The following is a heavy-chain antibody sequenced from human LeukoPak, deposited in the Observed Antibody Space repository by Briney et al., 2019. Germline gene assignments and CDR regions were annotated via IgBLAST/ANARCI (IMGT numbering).Heavy chain of an antibody. CDR1: GGSIGSVGHN. D-gene: IGHD2-2*01. CDR2: ISYVGTT. CDR3: ARDPPAAYGLQASGHFCS. Sequence: SETLSLTCTVSGGSIGSVGHNWNWIRQHPGKGLEWIGYISYVGTTYYNQSLKSRVAMSMDTSKNQFSLTLRSVTAADTAVYFWARDPPAAYGLQASGHFCSWGQGSLVTVSS. V-gene: IGHV4-31*03. J-gene: IGHJ4*03.